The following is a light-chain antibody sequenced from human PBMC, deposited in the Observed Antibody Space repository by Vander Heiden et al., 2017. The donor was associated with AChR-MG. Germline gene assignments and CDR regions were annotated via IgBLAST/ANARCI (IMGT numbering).Light chain of an antibody. Sequence: YELTQPPSVSVPPGQTASITCSGDKLGDKYACWYQQKPGQSPVLVIYQDSKRPSGIPGRFSGSNSGNTATLTISGTQAMDEADYYCQAWDSSTVVFGGGTKLTVL. CDR3: QAWDSSTVV. CDR1: KLGDKY. V-gene: IGLV3-1*01. CDR2: QDS. J-gene: IGLJ2*01.